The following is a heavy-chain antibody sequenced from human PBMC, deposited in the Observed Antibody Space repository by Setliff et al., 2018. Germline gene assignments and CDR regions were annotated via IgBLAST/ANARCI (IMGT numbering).Heavy chain of an antibody. J-gene: IGHJ4*02. CDR2: INAGNGNT. Sequence: ASVKVSCKASGYTFTSYAMHWVRQAPGQRLEWMGWINAGNGNTKYSQKFQGRVTITTDTSTSTAYMELRSLRSDDTAVYYCARDPPWGSSGWYPLDYWGQGTLVTVSS. CDR1: GYTFTSYA. V-gene: IGHV1-3*01. CDR3: ARDPPWGSSGWYPLDY. D-gene: IGHD6-19*01.